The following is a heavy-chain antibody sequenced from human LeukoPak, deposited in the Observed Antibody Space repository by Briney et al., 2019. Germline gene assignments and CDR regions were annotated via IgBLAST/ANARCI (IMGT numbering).Heavy chain of an antibody. Sequence: GGSLRLSCAGSGFAFSSYWMHWVRQVPGKGLMWVSRIDSDGSSTRYADSVKGRFTISRDNAKNTLYLQMNSLRAEDTAVYYCAGFKAGSSPYWGQGTLVTVSS. CDR2: IDSDGSST. V-gene: IGHV3-74*01. CDR1: GFAFSSYW. CDR3: AGFKAGSSPY. J-gene: IGHJ4*02. D-gene: IGHD2-15*01.